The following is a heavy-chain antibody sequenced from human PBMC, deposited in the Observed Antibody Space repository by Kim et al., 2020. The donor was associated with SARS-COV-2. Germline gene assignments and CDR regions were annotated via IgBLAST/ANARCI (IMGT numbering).Heavy chain of an antibody. Sequence: GGSLRLSCAASGFTFSSYAMHWVRQAPGKGLEWVAVISYDGSNKYYADSVKGRFTISRDNSKNTLYLQMNSLRAEDTAVYYCASNYGDYVNYYYYGMDVWGQGTRVTVSS. D-gene: IGHD4-17*01. CDR2: ISYDGSNK. CDR3: ASNYGDYVNYYYYGMDV. CDR1: GFTFSSYA. V-gene: IGHV3-30-3*01. J-gene: IGHJ6*02.